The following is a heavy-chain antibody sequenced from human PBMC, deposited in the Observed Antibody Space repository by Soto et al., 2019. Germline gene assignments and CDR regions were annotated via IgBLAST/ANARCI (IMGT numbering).Heavy chain of an antibody. CDR1: GFTLSGYA. Sequence: EVQLAESGGGLAQPGGSLRLSCAASGFTLSGYAMDWVRQAPGKGLEYVSGISSNGVGTYYTNSVQGRFTISRDNSKNTVYLQMGSLRPEDMAVYYCARRARPDFYYMDVWGKGTTVTVS. J-gene: IGHJ6*03. D-gene: IGHD6-6*01. CDR2: ISSNGVGT. V-gene: IGHV3-64*01. CDR3: ARRARPDFYYMDV.